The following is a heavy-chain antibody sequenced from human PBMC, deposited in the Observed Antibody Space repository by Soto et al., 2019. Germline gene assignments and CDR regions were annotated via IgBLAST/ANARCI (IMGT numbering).Heavy chain of an antibody. CDR3: ARVPHY. CDR2: IYHSGST. V-gene: IGHV4-30-2*06. CDR1: GGSISSGGYS. J-gene: IGHJ4*02. Sequence: LSLTCAVSGGSISSGGYSWSWIRQSPGKGLEWIGYIYHSGSTYYNPSLKSRVTISVDRSKNHFSLKLSSVTAADTAVYYCARVPHYWGQGTLVTVSS.